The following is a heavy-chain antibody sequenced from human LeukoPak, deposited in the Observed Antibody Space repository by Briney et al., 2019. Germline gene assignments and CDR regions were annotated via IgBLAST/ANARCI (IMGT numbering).Heavy chain of an antibody. CDR1: GFTLSSYS. J-gene: IGHJ4*02. Sequence: PGGSLRLSCAASGFTLSSYSMNWVRQAPGKGLEWVSSISSSSSYRYYADSVKGRFTISRDNAKNSLYLQMNSLRAEDTAVYYCAREGYSPRDGYKFNFDYWGQGTLVTVSS. CDR3: AREGYSPRDGYKFNFDY. V-gene: IGHV3-21*01. D-gene: IGHD5-24*01. CDR2: ISSSSSYR.